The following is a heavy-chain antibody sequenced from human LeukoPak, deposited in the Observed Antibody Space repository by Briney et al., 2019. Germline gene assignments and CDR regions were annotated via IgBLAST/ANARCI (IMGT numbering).Heavy chain of an antibody. Sequence: GGSLRLSCAASGFTFSDYYMSWIRQAPGKGLEWVAVIWYDGSNKYYADSVKGRFTISRDNSKNTLYLQMNSLRAEDTALYYCARNPGTGTLDYWGQGTLVTVSS. CDR3: ARNPGTGTLDY. V-gene: IGHV3-33*08. CDR1: GFTFSDYY. J-gene: IGHJ4*02. D-gene: IGHD6-13*01. CDR2: IWYDGSNK.